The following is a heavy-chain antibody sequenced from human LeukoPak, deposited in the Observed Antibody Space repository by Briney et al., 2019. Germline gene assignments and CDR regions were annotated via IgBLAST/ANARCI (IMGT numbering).Heavy chain of an antibody. CDR3: ARAASRGFNGPGSYYNRYYYYYMDV. CDR2: INHSGST. D-gene: IGHD3-10*01. CDR1: GGSFSGYY. Sequence: SETLSLTCAVYGGSFSGYYWSWIRQPPGKGLEWIGEINHSGSTNYNPSLKSRVTISVDTSKNQFSLKLSSVTAADTAVYYCARAASRGFNGPGSYYNRYYYYYMDVWGKGTTVTVSS. J-gene: IGHJ6*03. V-gene: IGHV4-34*01.